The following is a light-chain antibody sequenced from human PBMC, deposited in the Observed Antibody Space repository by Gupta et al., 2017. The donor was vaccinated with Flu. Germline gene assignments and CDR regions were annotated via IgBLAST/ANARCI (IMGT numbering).Light chain of an antibody. V-gene: IGLV1-47*01. CDR3: ATWDDTLSAWV. J-gene: IGLJ3*02. CDR1: LSNIGSNS. CDR2: RSF. Sequence: QSVSTQPPAASVTPGQRVTIFCSVTLSNIGSNSVLWYQQVPGAAPRLLLYRSFPRPSVVTDIFSGSKSDTSASLAIDGLRSGGEADYYCATWDDTLSAWVVDEGTKVTVL.